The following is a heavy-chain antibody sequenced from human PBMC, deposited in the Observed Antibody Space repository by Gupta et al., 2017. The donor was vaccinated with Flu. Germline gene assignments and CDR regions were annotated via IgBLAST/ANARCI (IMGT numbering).Heavy chain of an antibody. CDR2: ISYDGSNK. V-gene: IGHV3-30*18. CDR3: AKVYSSGGTDY. J-gene: IGHJ4*02. CDR1: GFTFSSYG. Sequence: QVQLVESGGGVVQPGRSLRLSCAASGFTFSSYGMPWVRQAPGKGLEWVAVISYDGSNKYYADSVKGRFTISRDNSKNTLYLQMNSLRAEDTAVYYCAKVYSSGGTDYWGQGTLVTVSS. D-gene: IGHD6-19*01.